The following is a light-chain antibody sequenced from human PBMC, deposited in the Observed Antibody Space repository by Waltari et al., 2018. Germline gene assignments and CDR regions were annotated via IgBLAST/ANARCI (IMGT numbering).Light chain of an antibody. CDR1: SSYFGCYYS. Sequence: QSALTQPASVSGSPGQSITISCTGPSSYFGCYYSVSWYQQPPGKAPKLMIYDVSERPSGVSNRFSGSKSANTASLTIAGLQAEDEADYYCCSYAGSGTYVFGTGTKVTVL. V-gene: IGLV2-23*02. CDR3: CSYAGSGTYV. J-gene: IGLJ1*01. CDR2: DVS.